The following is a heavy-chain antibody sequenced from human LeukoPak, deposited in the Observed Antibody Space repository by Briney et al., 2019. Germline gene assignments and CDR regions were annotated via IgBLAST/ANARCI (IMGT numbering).Heavy chain of an antibody. Sequence: PSETLSLTCTVSGGSISKGGYYWSWIRQHPGKGLEWIGYIYYSGSTYYNPSLNSRVTISVDTSEDQFSLKLSSVTAADTAVYYCARVDGDYGDYYYYIDVWGKGTTVTVSS. J-gene: IGHJ6*03. D-gene: IGHD4-17*01. CDR1: GGSISKGGYY. CDR2: IYYSGST. V-gene: IGHV4-31*03. CDR3: ARVDGDYGDYYYYIDV.